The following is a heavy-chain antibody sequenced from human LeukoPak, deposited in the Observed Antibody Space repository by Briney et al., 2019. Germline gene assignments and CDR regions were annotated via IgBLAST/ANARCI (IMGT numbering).Heavy chain of an antibody. V-gene: IGHV4-39*01. CDR3: ARLPKGYPNWFDS. Sequence: AETLSLTCTLCGGSMTSSSGDNWGWLRQPPGKGLGWLGAIHTRGITYYNPSLQNRITISVDAPKNQFSLQLSFVPAADTALYYCARLPKGYPNWFDSWGQGTLVTVSS. D-gene: IGHD5-18*01. CDR1: GGSMTSSSGDN. J-gene: IGHJ5*01. CDR2: IHTRGIT.